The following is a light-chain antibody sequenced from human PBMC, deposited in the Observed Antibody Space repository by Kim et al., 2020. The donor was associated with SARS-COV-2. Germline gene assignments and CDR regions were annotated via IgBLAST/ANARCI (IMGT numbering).Light chain of an antibody. CDR1: SVGAYKN. V-gene: IGLV2-8*01. CDR3: SSYTGSNSVV. Sequence: HVQSITTSSTGPSVGAYKNVSWYQQNPGKAPKVIIYEVTKRPSGVPDRFSGSKSGNTASLTVSGLQAEDEGDYHCSSYTGSNSVVFGGGTQLTVL. CDR2: EVT. J-gene: IGLJ2*01.